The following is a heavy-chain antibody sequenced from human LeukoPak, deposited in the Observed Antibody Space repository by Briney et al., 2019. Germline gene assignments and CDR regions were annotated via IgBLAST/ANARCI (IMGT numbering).Heavy chain of an antibody. CDR3: AKSILGYYPGGAFDI. CDR1: GFTFSGYE. V-gene: IGHV3-48*03. CDR2: ITSSGSTI. Sequence: PGGSLRLSCAASGFTFSGYEMNWVRQAPGKGLEWVSYITSSGSTIYYADSVKGRFTISRDNAKNSLYLQMNSLRAEDTAAYYCAKSILGYYPGGAFDIWGQGTMVTV. J-gene: IGHJ3*02. D-gene: IGHD3-22*01.